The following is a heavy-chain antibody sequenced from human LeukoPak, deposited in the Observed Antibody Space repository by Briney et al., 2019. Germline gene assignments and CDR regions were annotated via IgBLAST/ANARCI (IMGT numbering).Heavy chain of an antibody. CDR2: IRSKAYGGTT. D-gene: IGHD6-19*01. CDR3: TRSGATVSGWPFPYDY. V-gene: IGHV3-49*04. CDR1: GCTFGDYA. J-gene: IGHJ4*02. Sequence: PGGSLRLSCTGSGCTFGDYAMSWVRQAPGKGLEWVGFIRSKAYGGTTEYAASVKGRFTISRDDSKSIAYLQMNSLKTEDTAVYYCTRSGATVSGWPFPYDYWGQGTLVTVSS.